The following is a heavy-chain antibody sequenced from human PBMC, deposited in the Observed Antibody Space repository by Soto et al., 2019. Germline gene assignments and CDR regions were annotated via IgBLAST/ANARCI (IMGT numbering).Heavy chain of an antibody. D-gene: IGHD3-22*01. CDR1: GFTFSSYS. CDR3: ARDRTDYYDSSGSPPGRWFDP. CDR2: ISSSSSYI. V-gene: IGHV3-21*01. Sequence: PGGSLRLSCAASGFTFSSYSMNWVRQAPGKGLEWVSSISSSSSYIYYADSVKGRFTISRDNAKNSLYLQMNSLRAEDTAVYYCARDRTDYYDSSGSPPGRWFDPWGQRTLVTVSS. J-gene: IGHJ5*02.